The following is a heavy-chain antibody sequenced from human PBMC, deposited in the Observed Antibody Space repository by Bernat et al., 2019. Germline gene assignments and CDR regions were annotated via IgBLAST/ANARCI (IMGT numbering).Heavy chain of an antibody. CDR1: GGPISGGNSC. V-gene: IGHV4-39*01. CDR2: IYYGGKT. CDR3: ARRAGGYDFLDY. Sequence: QLQLQESGPGLVKPSETLSLTCSVSGGPISGGNSCWDWIRQPPGKGLEWIGSIYYGGKTYHNSSLKIRVTISVDTSKSQFSLKLSSVTAADTAVYYCARRAGGYDFLDYWGQGTRVTVSS. J-gene: IGHJ4*02. D-gene: IGHD5-12*01.